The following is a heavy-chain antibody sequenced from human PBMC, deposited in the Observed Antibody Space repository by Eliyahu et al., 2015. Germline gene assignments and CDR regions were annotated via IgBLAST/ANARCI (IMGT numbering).Heavy chain of an antibody. V-gene: IGHV3-23*04. J-gene: IGHJ2*01. CDR2: ISGSGGST. CDR3: AKDRTYYYDSSGGELYGYFDL. Sequence: EVQLVESGGGLVQPGGSLRLSCAATGFTFXXXAXSWVRQAPGKGLEWVSRISGSGGSTYYADSVKGRFTISRDNSENTLYLQMNSLRAEDTAVYYCAKDRTYYYDSSGGELYGYFDLWGRGTLVTVSS. D-gene: IGHD3-22*01. CDR1: GFTFXXXA.